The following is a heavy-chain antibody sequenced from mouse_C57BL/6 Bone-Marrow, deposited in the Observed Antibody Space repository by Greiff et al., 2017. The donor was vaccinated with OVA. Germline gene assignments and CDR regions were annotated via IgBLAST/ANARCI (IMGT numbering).Heavy chain of an antibody. D-gene: IGHD1-1*01. CDR1: GFTFSDFY. V-gene: IGHV7-1*01. CDR3: ARASSMDY. CDR2: SRNKANDYTT. Sequence: EVQLVESGGGLVQSGRSLRLSCATSGFTFSDFYMEWVRQAPGKGLEWIAASRNKANDYTTEYSASVKGRFIVSRDTSQSILYLQMNALRAEDTAIYYCARASSMDYWGQGTSVTVSS. J-gene: IGHJ4*01.